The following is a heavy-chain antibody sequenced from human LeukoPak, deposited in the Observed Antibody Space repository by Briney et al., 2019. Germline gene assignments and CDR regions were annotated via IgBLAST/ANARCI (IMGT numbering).Heavy chain of an antibody. CDR2: IYYSGST. V-gene: IGHV4-59*01. D-gene: IGHD5-24*01. Sequence: SETLSLTCIVSGGSISSYYWSWIRQPPGKGLEWIGYIYYSGSTVYNPSLKSRVATSVDTSKNQFSLKLTSVTTADTAVYYCARGRSDGYNYFDFWGQGTRVTVSS. CDR1: GGSISSYY. CDR3: ARGRSDGYNYFDF. J-gene: IGHJ4*02.